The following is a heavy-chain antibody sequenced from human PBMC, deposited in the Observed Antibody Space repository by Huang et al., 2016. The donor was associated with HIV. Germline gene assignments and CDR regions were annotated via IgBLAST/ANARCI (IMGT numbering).Heavy chain of an antibody. CDR3: ARAKDTWDAYDI. CDR2: ISNDGSNN. D-gene: IGHD5-18*01. J-gene: IGHJ3*02. V-gene: IGHV3-30-3*01. Sequence: QVQLVESGGGVVQPGRSLRLSCAASGFPFNNHAMHWVRQAPGKGLDWCAVISNDGSNNYYADSVKGRFTISRDSSKSTLFLHMTSLRTEDTAVYYCARAKDTWDAYDIWGQGTMVIVSS. CDR1: GFPFNNHA.